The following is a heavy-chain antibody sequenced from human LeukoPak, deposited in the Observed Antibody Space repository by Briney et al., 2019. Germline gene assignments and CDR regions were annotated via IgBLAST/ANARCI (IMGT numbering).Heavy chain of an antibody. CDR2: ISYDGSNK. J-gene: IGHJ3*02. V-gene: IGHV3-30*18. D-gene: IGHD1-14*01. CDR3: AKDHNTNDAFDI. Sequence: PGRSLRLSCAASGFTFSSYGMHWVRQAPGKGLEWVAVISYDGSNKYYADSVKGRFTISRDNSKNTLYLQMNSLRAEDTAVYYCAKDHNTNDAFDIWGQGKMVTGSS. CDR1: GFTFSSYG.